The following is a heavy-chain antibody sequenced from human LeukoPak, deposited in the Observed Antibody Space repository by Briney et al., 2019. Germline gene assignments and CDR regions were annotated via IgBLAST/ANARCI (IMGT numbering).Heavy chain of an antibody. CDR3: ARDPYTGSDGFDY. Sequence: PGGSLRLSCAASGFTFSTYSMNWVRQAPGKGLGWVSFISSSSSSKYYADSVKGRFTISRDNAKDSLYLQMNSLRAEDTAVYYCARDPYTGSDGFDYWGQGTLVTVSS. CDR1: GFTFSTYS. CDR2: ISSSSSSK. D-gene: IGHD1-26*01. J-gene: IGHJ4*02. V-gene: IGHV3-48*01.